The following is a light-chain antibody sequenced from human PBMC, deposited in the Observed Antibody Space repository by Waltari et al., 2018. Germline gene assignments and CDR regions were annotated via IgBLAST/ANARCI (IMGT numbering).Light chain of an antibody. Sequence: IVLTQSPPTLSLSPGVSAPLPCRDSQSVCSYLPWYQQKPGQAPRPLIYDASNRPTGCQARFSGSGSGTGFTLTISSLEPEDFALYCCRRRSNWPPECTFGQGTKLEIK. CDR1: QSVCSY. CDR3: RRRSNWPPECT. J-gene: IGKJ2*02. V-gene: IGKV3-11*01. CDR2: DAS.